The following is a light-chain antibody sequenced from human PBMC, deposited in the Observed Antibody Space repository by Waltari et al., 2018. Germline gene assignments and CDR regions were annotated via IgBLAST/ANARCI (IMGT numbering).Light chain of an antibody. V-gene: IGKV1-33*01. Sequence: DIQMTQSPSSLSASVGVRVTITCQASQDIINYLNWYQQKPGKAPKLLIYDASNLETGVPSRFSGSGSGTGFTFTISRLQPEDIATYYCQQYDNLPLTFGGGTKVEIK. CDR3: QQYDNLPLT. J-gene: IGKJ4*01. CDR1: QDIINY. CDR2: DAS.